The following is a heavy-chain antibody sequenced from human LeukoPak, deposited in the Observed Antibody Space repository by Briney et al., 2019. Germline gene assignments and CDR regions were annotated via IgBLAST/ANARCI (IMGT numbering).Heavy chain of an antibody. J-gene: IGHJ5*02. CDR1: GFTFSSYA. CDR3: ATIFGVVIGGIRFDP. CDR2: ISGSGGST. D-gene: IGHD3-3*01. Sequence: GGSLRLSCAASGFTFSSYAMSWVRQAPGKGLEWVSAISGSGGSTYYADSVKGRFTISIDNSKNTLHLQMNSLRAEDTAVYYCATIFGVVIGGIRFDPWGQGTLVTVSS. V-gene: IGHV3-23*01.